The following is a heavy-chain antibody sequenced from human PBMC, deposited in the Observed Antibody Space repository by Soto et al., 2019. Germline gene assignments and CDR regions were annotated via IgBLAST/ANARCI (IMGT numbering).Heavy chain of an antibody. CDR2: ISYDGSNK. J-gene: IGHJ4*02. Sequence: CLRLSCAASGFTFSSYGMHWVRQAPGKGLEWVAVISYDGSNKYYADSVKGRFTISRDNSKNTLYLQMNSLRAEDTAVYYCAKVGYSYDIDYWGQGTLVTVSS. V-gene: IGHV3-30*18. CDR3: AKVGYSYDIDY. D-gene: IGHD5-18*01. CDR1: GFTFSSYG.